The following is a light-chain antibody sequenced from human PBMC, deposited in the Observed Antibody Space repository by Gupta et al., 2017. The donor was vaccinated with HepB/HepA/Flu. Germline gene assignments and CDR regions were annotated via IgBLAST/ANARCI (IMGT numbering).Light chain of an antibody. J-gene: IGLJ2*01. Sequence: SSDLTQDPAVSVALGQTVRITCQGDNLRKYFATWYQQRPGQAPVVVIYGKNNRPSGIPDRFSGSNSGNTASLTITGAQAEDEADYYCNCRDMSAHFVLFGGGTKVTVL. CDR3: NCRDMSAHFVL. CDR2: GKN. V-gene: IGLV3-19*01. CDR1: NLRKYF.